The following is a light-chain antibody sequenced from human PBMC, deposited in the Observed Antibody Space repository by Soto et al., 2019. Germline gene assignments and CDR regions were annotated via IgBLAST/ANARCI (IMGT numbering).Light chain of an antibody. CDR3: QQHNGYSERM. V-gene: IGKV1-5*01. Sequence: DIQMTQSPSTLSASSGDIVTITCRASQSISTWLAWYQQKPGKAPKLLIYGASSLASGVPSRFSGSGSGTEFTLPTSSLQPDDFATYYCQQHNGYSERMFGQGTKVDI. CDR1: QSISTW. CDR2: GAS. J-gene: IGKJ1*01.